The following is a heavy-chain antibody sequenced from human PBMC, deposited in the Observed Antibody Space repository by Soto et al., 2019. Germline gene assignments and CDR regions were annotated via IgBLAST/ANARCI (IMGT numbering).Heavy chain of an antibody. D-gene: IGHD6-19*01. CDR3: AKDPISSGPHRDWFDP. J-gene: IGHJ5*02. Sequence: SETLSLTCTVSGGSISSGGYYWSWIRQHPGKGLEWIGYIYYSGSTYYNPSLKSRVTISVDTSKNQFSLKLSSVTAADTAVYYCAKDPISSGPHRDWFDPWGQGTLVTVSS. V-gene: IGHV4-31*03. CDR2: IYYSGST. CDR1: GGSISSGGYY.